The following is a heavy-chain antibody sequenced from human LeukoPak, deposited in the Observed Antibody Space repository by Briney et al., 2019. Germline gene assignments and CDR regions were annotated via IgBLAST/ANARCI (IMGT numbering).Heavy chain of an antibody. CDR2: INTNTGNP. V-gene: IGHV7-4-1*02. J-gene: IGHJ4*02. CDR1: GYTFTSYA. D-gene: IGHD3-9*01. Sequence: ASVKVSCKASGYTFTSYAMNWVRQAPGQGLEWMGWINTNTGNPTYAQGFTGRFAFSLDTSVSTAYLQISSLKAEDTAVYYCARARGYDILTGYRRKDYWGQGTLVTVSS. CDR3: ARARGYDILTGYRRKDY.